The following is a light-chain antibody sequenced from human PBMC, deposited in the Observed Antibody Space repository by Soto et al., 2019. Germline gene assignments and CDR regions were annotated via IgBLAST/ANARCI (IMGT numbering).Light chain of an antibody. CDR1: SSDVGDYNY. V-gene: IGLV2-14*01. CDR2: EVS. CDR3: SSYTSSSTPVV. J-gene: IGLJ2*01. Sequence: QSALTQPASVSGCPGQSITISCTGTSSDVGDYNYVSWYQQHPGKAPKLMIYEVSNRPSGVSNRFSGSKSGNTASLTVSGLQAEDEADYYCSSYTSSSTPVVFGGGTKLTVL.